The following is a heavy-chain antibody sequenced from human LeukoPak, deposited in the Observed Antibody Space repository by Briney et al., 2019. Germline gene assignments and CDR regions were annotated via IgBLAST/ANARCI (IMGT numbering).Heavy chain of an antibody. CDR1: GFTFSSHL. CDR2: ISSSGTDI. V-gene: IGHV3-21*01. CDR3: ARERYSRSSHDALDL. Sequence: GGSLRLSCAASGFTFSSHLTNWVRQAPGKGLDWVSLISSSGTDIYYADSVKGRFTICRDNAKNSLYLQMNSLSAEDTAVYYCARERYSRSSHDALDLWGQGTMVTVSS. J-gene: IGHJ3*01. D-gene: IGHD6-6*01.